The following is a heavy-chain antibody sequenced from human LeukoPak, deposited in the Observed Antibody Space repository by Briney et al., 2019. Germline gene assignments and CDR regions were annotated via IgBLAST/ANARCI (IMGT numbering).Heavy chain of an antibody. J-gene: IGHJ4*02. CDR2: IIPIFGTA. CDR1: GGTFSNYA. CDR3: ARGGTLNIPFDY. D-gene: IGHD3-16*01. Sequence: SVKVSCKASGGTFSNYAISWVRQAPGQGLEWMGGIIPIFGTANYAQKFQGRVTITADKSTSTAYMELSSLRSEDTAVYYCARGGTLNIPFDYWGQGTLVTVSS. V-gene: IGHV1-69*06.